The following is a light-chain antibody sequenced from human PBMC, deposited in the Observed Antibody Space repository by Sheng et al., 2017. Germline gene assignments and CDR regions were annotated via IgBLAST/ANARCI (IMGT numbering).Light chain of an antibody. CDR2: GNS. V-gene: IGLV1-40*01. J-gene: IGLJ1*01. CDR3: QSYDSSLSXFXV. Sequence: QSVLTQPPSVSGAPGQRVTISCTGSSSNIGAGYDVHWYQQLPGTAPKLLIYGNSNRPSGVPDRFSGSKSGTSASLAITGLQAEDEADYYCQSYDSSLSXFXVFGTGTRSPS. CDR1: SSNIGAGYD.